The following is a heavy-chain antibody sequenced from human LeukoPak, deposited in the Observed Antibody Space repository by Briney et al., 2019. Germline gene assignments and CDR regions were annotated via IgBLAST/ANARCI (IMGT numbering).Heavy chain of an antibody. CDR1: RGTFSSYA. CDR3: AREPTIAAAGTEEY. D-gene: IGHD6-13*01. Sequence: SVKVSCKASRGTFSSYAISWVRQPPGQGLEWMGGIIPIFGTANYAQKFQGRVTITADESTSTAYMELSSLRSEDTAVYYCAREPTIAAAGTEEYWGQGTLVTVSS. J-gene: IGHJ4*02. V-gene: IGHV1-69*13. CDR2: IIPIFGTA.